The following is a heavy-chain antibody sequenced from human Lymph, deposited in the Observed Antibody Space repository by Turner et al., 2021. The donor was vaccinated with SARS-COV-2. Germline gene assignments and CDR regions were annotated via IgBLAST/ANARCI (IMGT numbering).Heavy chain of an antibody. V-gene: IGHV1-24*01. CDR1: GYTLTELS. Sequence: QVQLVQSGAEVKKPGASVKVSCKVSGYTLTELSIHWVRQAPGKGLEWMGGFDPEDGETIYAQKFQGRVTMTEDTSTDTAYMELSSLRSEDTAVYYCATLKSNWKILTGRYYFDFWGQGTLVTFSS. CDR3: ATLKSNWKILTGRYYFDF. J-gene: IGHJ4*02. D-gene: IGHD1-1*01. CDR2: FDPEDGET.